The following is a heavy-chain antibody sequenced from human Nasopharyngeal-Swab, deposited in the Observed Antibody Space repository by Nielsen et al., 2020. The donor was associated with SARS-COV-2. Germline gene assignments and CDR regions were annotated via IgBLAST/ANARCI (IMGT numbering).Heavy chain of an antibody. V-gene: IGHV1-8*01. J-gene: IGHJ6*03. Sequence: ASVRVSCKASGGSSTSYDTNWGRQASGQGLAEMGWMNTNSGNTGYAQKFEGRVTMTRNTSISKAYMELSSLRSEDSAVYYCARGAEIFGVVVYYYYMDVWGKGTTVTVSS. CDR3: ARGAEIFGVVVYYYYMDV. CDR1: GGSSTSYD. D-gene: IGHD3-3*01. CDR2: MNTNSGNT.